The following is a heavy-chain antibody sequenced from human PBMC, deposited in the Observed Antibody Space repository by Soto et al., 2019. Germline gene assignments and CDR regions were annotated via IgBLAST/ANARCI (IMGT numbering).Heavy chain of an antibody. Sequence: ASVKVSCKASGYTFTSYYMHWVRQAPAQGLEWMGIINPSGGSTSYAQKFQGRVTMTRDTSTSTVYMELSSLRSEDTAVYYCARDGIAARTPLGYYYYYGMDVWGQGATVTVSS. CDR1: GYTFTSYY. CDR2: INPSGGST. CDR3: ARDGIAARTPLGYYYYYGMDV. J-gene: IGHJ6*02. D-gene: IGHD6-6*01. V-gene: IGHV1-46*01.